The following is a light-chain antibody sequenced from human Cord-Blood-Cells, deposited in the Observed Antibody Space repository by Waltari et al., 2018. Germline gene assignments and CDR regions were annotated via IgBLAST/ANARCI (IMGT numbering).Light chain of an antibody. CDR3: QQRSNWLT. V-gene: IGKV3-11*01. CDR1: QSVSSY. Sequence: EIVLTQSPATLSLSPGERATLSCRASQSVSSYLAWYQQKPGQAPRLLIYDASNRATGIPARFSGSGSVTDFTLTISRLEPEDFAVDYCQQRSNWLTFGGGTKVEIK. CDR2: DAS. J-gene: IGKJ4*01.